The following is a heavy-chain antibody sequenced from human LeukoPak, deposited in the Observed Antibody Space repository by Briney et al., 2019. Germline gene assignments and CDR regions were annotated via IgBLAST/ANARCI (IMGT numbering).Heavy chain of an antibody. CDR2: ISDSGGST. D-gene: IGHD3-10*01. Sequence: GGSLSLSCAASGFTFSDYVMGWVRQAPGKGLEWVSGISDSGGSTYYADSVKGRFTISRDNSKNTLYLQMNSLRAEDAAVYYCAKDSSMVRGDYDYFDYRGQGTLVTVSS. CDR3: AKDSSMVRGDYDYFDY. J-gene: IGHJ4*02. CDR1: GFTFSDYV. V-gene: IGHV3-23*01.